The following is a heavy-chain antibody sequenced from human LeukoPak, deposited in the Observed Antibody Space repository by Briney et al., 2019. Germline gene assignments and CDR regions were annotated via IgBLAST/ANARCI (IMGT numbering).Heavy chain of an antibody. CDR2: IYYSGST. CDR1: GGSISSYY. D-gene: IGHD5-12*01. J-gene: IGHJ3*02. V-gene: IGHV4-59*01. CDR3: ARGVDGGYDYTLDAFDI. Sequence: SETLSLTCTVSGGSISSYYWSWIRQPPGKGLEWIGYIYYSGSTNYNPSLKSRVTISVDTSKNQFSLKLSSVTAADTAVYYCARGVDGGYDYTLDAFDIWGQGTMVTVCS.